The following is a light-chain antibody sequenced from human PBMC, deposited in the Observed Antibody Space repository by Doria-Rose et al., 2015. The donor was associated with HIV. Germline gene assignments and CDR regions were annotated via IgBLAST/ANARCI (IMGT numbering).Light chain of an antibody. CDR2: AAS. J-gene: IGKJ2*01. CDR3: QQSYSTPFT. Sequence: DIQLTQSPSSLSASVGDRVTITCRSSQSISNFLTWYQHKPGKAPKLLIYAASSLQSGVPSRFSGSGSGTDFTLTVTSLRPEDFATYYCQQSYSTPFTFGQGTSLEIK. V-gene: IGKV1-39*01. CDR1: QSISNF.